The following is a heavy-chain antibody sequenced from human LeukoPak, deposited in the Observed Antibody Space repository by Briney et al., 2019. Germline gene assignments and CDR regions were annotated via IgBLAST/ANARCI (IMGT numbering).Heavy chain of an antibody. CDR3: ARGDAFSGDH. V-gene: IGHV3-7*04. CDR1: GFTFGNFW. J-gene: IGHJ4*02. CDR2: IHPEGDEK. Sequence: QTGGSLRLSCVASGFTFGNFWMSWVRHSPGRGLEWVANIHPEGDEKYHVESVMGRFTISRDNAESSLFLQMSGLRAEDTAVYYCARGDAFSGDHWGQGTLVTVSS.